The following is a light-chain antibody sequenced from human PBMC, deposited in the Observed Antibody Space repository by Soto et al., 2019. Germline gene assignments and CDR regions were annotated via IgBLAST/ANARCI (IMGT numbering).Light chain of an antibody. CDR3: QQYNTFWT. V-gene: IGKV1-5*01. J-gene: IGKJ1*01. CDR2: DVS. Sequence: DIQMTQSPSTLPASVGDRVTITFRASQSISNWLAWYQQKPGKAPKLLIYDVSTLGSGVPSRFSGSGSGTDFTLTISSLQADDFATYYCQQYNTFWTFGQGTKVDI. CDR1: QSISNW.